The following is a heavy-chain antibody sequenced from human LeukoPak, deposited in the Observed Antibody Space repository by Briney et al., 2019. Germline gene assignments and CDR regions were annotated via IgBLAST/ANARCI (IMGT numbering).Heavy chain of an antibody. J-gene: IGHJ4*02. Sequence: GGSLRLSCAASGFTFSSYNMNWVRQAPGKGLEWVSSISSSGSFEHYADSFKGRFTVSRDNTNNTLFLHMNGLRAEDSATYYCTRDYGARDDWGQGTPVTVSS. V-gene: IGHV3-21*06. CDR2: ISSSGSFE. D-gene: IGHD4-17*01. CDR3: TRDYGARDD. CDR1: GFTFSSYN.